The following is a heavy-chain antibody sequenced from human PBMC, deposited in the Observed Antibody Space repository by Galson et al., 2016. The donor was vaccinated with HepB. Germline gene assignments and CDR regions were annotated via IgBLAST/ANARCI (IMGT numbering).Heavy chain of an antibody. CDR3: ARGEAYCSGSGCFEY. CDR1: GYTFTNLY. V-gene: IGHV1-46*01. Sequence: SVKVSCKASGYTFTNLYVNWVRQAPGQGLEWMGIINPSDGGTTYAQKFQGRVTMTRDTSTSTVYMELSSLRSEDTAMYYCARGEAYCSGSGCFEYWGQGTVATVSS. D-gene: IGHD2-15*01. CDR2: INPSDGGT. J-gene: IGHJ4*02.